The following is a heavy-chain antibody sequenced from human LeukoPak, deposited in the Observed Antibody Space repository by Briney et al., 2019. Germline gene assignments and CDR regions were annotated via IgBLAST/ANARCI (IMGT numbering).Heavy chain of an antibody. CDR1: GGSISSSSYY. J-gene: IGHJ4*02. CDR3: ARLRSGWDY. V-gene: IGHV4-39*01. Sequence: PSETLSLTCTVSGGSISSSSYYWGWIRQPPGKGLEWIGSIYYSGSTYYNPPLKSRVTISVDTSKNQFSLKLSSVTAADTAVYYCARLRSGWDYWGQGTLVTVSS. CDR2: IYYSGST. D-gene: IGHD6-19*01.